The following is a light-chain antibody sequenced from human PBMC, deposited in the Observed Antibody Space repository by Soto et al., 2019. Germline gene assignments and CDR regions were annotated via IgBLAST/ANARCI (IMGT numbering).Light chain of an antibody. V-gene: IGKV1-5*01. CDR2: DAS. J-gene: IGKJ2*01. CDR1: QSISSH. Sequence: DIQMTQAASPLSATVGDRVTTTFPASQSISSHLAWYQQKPGKAPEVLIYDASTLESGVSSRFSGSGSGTKFTLTISNLQPDDFATYFCQQYSSNFYTFGQGTKVDIK. CDR3: QQYSSNFYT.